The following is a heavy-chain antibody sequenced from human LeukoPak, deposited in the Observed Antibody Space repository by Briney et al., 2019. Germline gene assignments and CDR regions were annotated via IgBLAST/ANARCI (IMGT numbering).Heavy chain of an antibody. CDR3: ASHGGL. D-gene: IGHD5-12*01. CDR2: IWYDGSNE. V-gene: IGHV3-33*08. Sequence: GGSLRLSCAASGFTVSSNYMSWVRQAPGKGLEWVAVIWYDGSNENYADSVKGRFTISRDNSKNMLWLQMNSLRVEDTALYYCASHGGLWGQGTLVTVSS. J-gene: IGHJ4*02. CDR1: GFTVSSNY.